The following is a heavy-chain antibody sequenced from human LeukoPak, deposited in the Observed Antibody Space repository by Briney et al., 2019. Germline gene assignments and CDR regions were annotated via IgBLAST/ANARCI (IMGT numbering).Heavy chain of an antibody. CDR3: TRGYVGIDY. D-gene: IGHD5-12*01. J-gene: IGHJ4*02. CDR1: KFSLSSYG. CDR2: IKQDGSEK. Sequence: SGGSLRLSCAATKFSLSSYGIHWVRQAPGRGLEWVANIKQDGSEKYYVDSVKGRFTISRDNAKNTLYLQMNSLRAEDTALYYCTRGYVGIDYWGQGTLVTVSS. V-gene: IGHV3-7*04.